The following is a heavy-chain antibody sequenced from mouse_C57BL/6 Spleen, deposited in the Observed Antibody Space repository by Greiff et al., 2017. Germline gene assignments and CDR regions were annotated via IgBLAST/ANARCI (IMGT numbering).Heavy chain of an antibody. CDR3: ARGRYYYAMDY. CDR1: GFNIKDYY. V-gene: IGHV14-2*01. CDR2: IDPEDGDT. Sequence: EVQLQQSGAELVKPGASVKLSCTASGFNIKDYYMHWVKQRTEQGLEWIGRIDPEDGDTKYAPKFQGKDTITADPSSNTAYLQLSRLTSEDTAVYCCARGRYYYAMDYWGQGTSVTVSS. J-gene: IGHJ4*01.